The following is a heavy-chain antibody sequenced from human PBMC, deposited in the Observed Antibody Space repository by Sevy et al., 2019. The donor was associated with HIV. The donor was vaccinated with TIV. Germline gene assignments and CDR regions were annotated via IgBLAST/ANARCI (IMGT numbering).Heavy chain of an antibody. Sequence: SETLSLTCSVSGGSVNSGVSYWSWIRQSPGKGLEWIAYIYKGVSTNYNPSLKSRVTISVDTSKNHFSLKLSSVTAADTAVYYCATNQGYPGDWFHPWGQGTPVTVSS. CDR3: ATNQGYPGDWFHP. CDR1: GGSVNSGVSY. V-gene: IGHV4-61*03. J-gene: IGHJ5*02. D-gene: IGHD1-1*01. CDR2: IYKGVST.